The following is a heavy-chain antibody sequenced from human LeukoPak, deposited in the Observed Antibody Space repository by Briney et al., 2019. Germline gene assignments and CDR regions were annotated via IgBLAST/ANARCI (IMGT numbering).Heavy chain of an antibody. J-gene: IGHJ4*02. Sequence: SETLSLTCTVSGVSISSSNSYWGWIRPPPGKGLEWIGSIYYSGNTYYNASLKSQVSISIDTSKNQFSLRLTSVTAADTAVYYCARQTGSGLFILPGGQGTLVTVSS. CDR2: IYYSGNT. D-gene: IGHD3/OR15-3a*01. CDR1: GVSISSSNSY. CDR3: ARQTGSGLFILP. V-gene: IGHV4-39*01.